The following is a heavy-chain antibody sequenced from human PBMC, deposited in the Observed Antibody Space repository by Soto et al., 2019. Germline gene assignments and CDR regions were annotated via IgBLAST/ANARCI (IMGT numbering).Heavy chain of an antibody. V-gene: IGHV1-69*13. Sequence: SVKVSCKASGGTFSSYAISWVRQAPGQGLEWMGGIIPIFGTANYAQKFQGRVTITADESTSTAYMELSSLRSEDTAVYYCARDRLGSGSPKRVDAFDIWGQGTMVTVSS. CDR3: ARDRLGSGSPKRVDAFDI. J-gene: IGHJ3*02. CDR1: GGTFSSYA. D-gene: IGHD1-26*01. CDR2: IIPIFGTA.